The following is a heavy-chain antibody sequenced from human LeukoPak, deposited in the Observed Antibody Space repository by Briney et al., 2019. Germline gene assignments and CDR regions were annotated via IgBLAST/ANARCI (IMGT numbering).Heavy chain of an antibody. V-gene: IGHV3-23*01. CDR2: ISGGPVST. Sequence: GGSLRLSCAASGFIFSGFGMSWVRQAPGKGLEWVSGISGGPVSTSYADSVKGRFTISRDNSKNMLYMKMNSLRVEDTAVYYCAKSGRYCSGSSCYQEASLDYWGQGTLVTVSS. CDR3: AKSGRYCSGSSCYQEASLDY. D-gene: IGHD2-15*01. CDR1: GFIFSGFG. J-gene: IGHJ4*02.